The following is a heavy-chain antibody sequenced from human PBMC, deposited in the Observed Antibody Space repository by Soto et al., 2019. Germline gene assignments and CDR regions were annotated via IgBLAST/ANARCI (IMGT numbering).Heavy chain of an antibody. CDR1: GYTFTSYA. CDR2: ISAYNGNT. CDR3: ARESAVAALDP. V-gene: IGHV1-18*01. J-gene: IGHJ5*02. D-gene: IGHD6-19*01. Sequence: ASVKVSCKASGYTFTSYAMHWVRQAPGQRLEWMGWISAYNGNTNYAQKLQGRVTMTTDTSTSTAYMELRSLRSDDTAVYYCARESAVAALDPWGQGTLVTVSS.